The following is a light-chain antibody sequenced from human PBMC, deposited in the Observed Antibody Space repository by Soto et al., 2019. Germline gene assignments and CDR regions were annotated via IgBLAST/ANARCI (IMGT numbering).Light chain of an antibody. J-gene: IGKJ1*01. V-gene: IGKV1-5*01. CDR2: DAS. Sequence: DIQMTQSPYTLSASVGDRVTITCRAGQGISTWLAWYQQKPGTAPKLLIYDASSLESGVPSRFSGSGSGTEFTLTISSLQPDDYATYYCQQYSSYSRTFGQGTKVDIK. CDR1: QGISTW. CDR3: QQYSSYSRT.